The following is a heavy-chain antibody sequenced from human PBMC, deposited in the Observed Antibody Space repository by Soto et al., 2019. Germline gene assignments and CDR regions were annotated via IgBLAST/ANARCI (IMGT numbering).Heavy chain of an antibody. V-gene: IGHV4-4*02. CDR1: GASISSTTSGNW. Sequence: QVQLQESGPGLVRPSGTLSLTCAVSGASISSTTSGNWWSWVRQPPGKGLEWIGEIYHSGSTNYTPSLKSRVTMPVDKSKHQFSLKLSSVTAADTAVYYCARMVGATLVDFWGQGTLVTVSS. CDR3: ARMVGATLVDF. D-gene: IGHD1-26*01. J-gene: IGHJ4*02. CDR2: IYHSGST.